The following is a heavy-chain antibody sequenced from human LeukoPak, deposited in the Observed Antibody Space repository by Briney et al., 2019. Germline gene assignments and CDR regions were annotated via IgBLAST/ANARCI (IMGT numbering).Heavy chain of an antibody. V-gene: IGHV3-23*01. Sequence: PGGSLRLSCAASESTFITYAMNWVRQAPGKGLEWVATIRGSGRSTYYADSVKGRFTISRDNSKHTLFLQMASLRAEDTAVYYCVKASSSSWSSFDYWGQGTLVTVSS. CDR3: VKASSSSWSSFDY. CDR2: IRGSGRST. D-gene: IGHD6-13*01. CDR1: ESTFITYA. J-gene: IGHJ4*02.